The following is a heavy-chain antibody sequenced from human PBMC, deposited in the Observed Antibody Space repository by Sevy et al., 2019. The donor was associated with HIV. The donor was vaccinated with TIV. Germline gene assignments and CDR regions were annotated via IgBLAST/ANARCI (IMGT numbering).Heavy chain of an antibody. CDR3: ARERRGHYYDSSGYPPPEYYFDY. V-gene: IGHV3-23*01. CDR1: GFTLNNYA. J-gene: IGHJ4*02. CDR2: ISGSGVST. D-gene: IGHD3-22*01. Sequence: GGSLRLSCAASGFTLNNYAMNWVRQAPGKGLEWVSGISGSGVSTYYADSVKGRFTISRDNSENTLYLQMNSLRAEDTAVYYCARERRGHYYDSSGYPPPEYYFDYWGQGTLVTVSS.